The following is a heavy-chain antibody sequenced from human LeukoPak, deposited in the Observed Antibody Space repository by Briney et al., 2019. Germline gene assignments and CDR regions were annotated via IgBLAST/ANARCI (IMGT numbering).Heavy chain of an antibody. CDR2: IIPIFGTA. V-gene: IGHV1-69*13. J-gene: IGHJ6*02. CDR1: GYTFTSYD. Sequence: SVKVSCKASGYTFTSYDINWVRQAPGQGLEWMGGIIPIFGTANYAQKFQGRVTITADESTSTAYMELSSLRSEDTAVYYCARDQGGDYYYYYYYGMDVWGQGTTVTVSS. CDR3: ARDQGGDYYYYYYYGMDV. D-gene: IGHD4-17*01.